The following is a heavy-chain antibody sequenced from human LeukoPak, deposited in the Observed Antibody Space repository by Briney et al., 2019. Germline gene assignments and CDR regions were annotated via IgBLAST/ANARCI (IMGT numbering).Heavy chain of an antibody. J-gene: IGHJ4*02. CDR2: RSAYNGNT. V-gene: IGHV1-18*01. Sequence: GASVKVSCKASGYTFTNYGITWVRQAPGQGLEWMGWRSAYNGNTKYAQTLQGRVTMTTDTSTSTAYMELSRLRSDDTAVYYCAIFGITMVRALDYWGQGTLVTVSS. D-gene: IGHD3-10*01. CDR1: GYTFTNYG. CDR3: AIFGITMVRALDY.